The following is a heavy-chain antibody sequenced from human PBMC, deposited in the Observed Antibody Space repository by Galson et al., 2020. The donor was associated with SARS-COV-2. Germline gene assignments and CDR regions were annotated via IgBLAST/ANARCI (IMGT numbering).Heavy chain of an antibody. CDR1: GYTFTSYY. D-gene: IGHD3-9*01. Sequence: AASVKVSCKASGYTFTSYYMHWVRQAPGQGLEWMGIINPSGGSTSYAQKFQGRVTMTRDTSTSTVYMELSSLRSEDTAVYYCARDAGTGNYDILTSFLGASGMDVWGQGTTVTVSS. V-gene: IGHV1-46*01. CDR2: INPSGGST. J-gene: IGHJ6*02. CDR3: ARDAGTGNYDILTSFLGASGMDV.